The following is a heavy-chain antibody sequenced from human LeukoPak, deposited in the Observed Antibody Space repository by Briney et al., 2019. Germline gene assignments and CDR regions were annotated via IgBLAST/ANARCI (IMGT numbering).Heavy chain of an antibody. CDR1: GGSIISSHYS. D-gene: IGHD2-21*01. Sequence: SETLSLTCAVSGGSIISSHYSWGWLRQPPGKGLEWIGEINHSGSTNYNPSLKSRVTISVDTSKNQFSLKLSSVTAADTAVYYCAAGPILRWRSSDYWGQGTLVTVSS. V-gene: IGHV4-39*07. CDR2: INHSGST. CDR3: AAGPILRWRSSDY. J-gene: IGHJ4*02.